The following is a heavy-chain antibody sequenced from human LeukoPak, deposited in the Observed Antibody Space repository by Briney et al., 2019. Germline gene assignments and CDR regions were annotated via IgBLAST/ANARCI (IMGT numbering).Heavy chain of an antibody. V-gene: IGHV4-39*07. CDR3: ARDGGLWFGELHPYGMDV. J-gene: IGHJ6*02. CDR2: IYYSGST. Sequence: ETLSLTCTVSGGSISSSSYYWGWIRQPPGKGLEWIGSIYYSGSTYYNPSLKSRVTISVDTSKNQFSLKLSSVTAADTAVYYCARDGGLWFGELHPYGMDVWGQGTTVTVSS. D-gene: IGHD3-10*01. CDR1: GGSISSSSYY.